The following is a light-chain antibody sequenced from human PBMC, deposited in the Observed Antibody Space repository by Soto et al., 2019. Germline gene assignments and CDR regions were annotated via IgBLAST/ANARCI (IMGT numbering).Light chain of an antibody. Sequence: EIVVTQSPATLSVSPGERATLSCRASQSISNNLAWYQQKPGQAPRLLIYGASTRATDIPARFSGSGSGTEFTLTISSLQSEDFAVYYCQQYNSWPRTFGQGTKVDI. J-gene: IGKJ1*01. CDR3: QQYNSWPRT. CDR2: GAS. CDR1: QSISNN. V-gene: IGKV3-15*01.